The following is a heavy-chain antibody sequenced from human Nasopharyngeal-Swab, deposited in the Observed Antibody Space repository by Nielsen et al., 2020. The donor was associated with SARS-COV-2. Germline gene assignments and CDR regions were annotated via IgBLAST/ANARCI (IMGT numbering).Heavy chain of an antibody. CDR3: ARDAPAHYGAFY. D-gene: IGHD4-17*01. J-gene: IGHJ4*02. CDR1: GFTFSSFG. Sequence: GESLKISCAASGFTFSSFGMHWVRQAPGKGLEWVAFIAHDASNEYYGDSVKGRFSISRDSSKNTLYLQMDSLRGEDTAVYYCARDAPAHYGAFYWGRGTLGTVSS. V-gene: IGHV3-30*03. CDR2: IAHDASNE.